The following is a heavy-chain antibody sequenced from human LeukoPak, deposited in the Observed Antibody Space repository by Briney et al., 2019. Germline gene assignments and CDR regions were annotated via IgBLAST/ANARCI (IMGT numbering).Heavy chain of an antibody. V-gene: IGHV3-11*01. CDR2: ISPSGQTI. CDR1: GFIFGDYV. J-gene: IGHJ6*03. Sequence: PGGSLRLSCAASGFIFGDYVMSWIRQTPGKGLEWLASISPSGQTIYYADSVKGRFTISRDNAQNSLYLQMNSLRAEDTAVFYCARDRDEYGGSNFYFYYMDVGGKGATVTVSS. D-gene: IGHD4-23*01. CDR3: ARDRDEYGGSNFYFYYMDV.